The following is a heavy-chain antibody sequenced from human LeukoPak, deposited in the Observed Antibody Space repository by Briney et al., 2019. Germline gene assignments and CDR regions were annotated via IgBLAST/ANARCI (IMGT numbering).Heavy chain of an antibody. CDR2: IKQDGSEK. J-gene: IGHJ4*02. CDR3: ARAAYTGSPTSFDY. V-gene: IGHV3-7*04. CDR1: GFTFSTSW. D-gene: IGHD1-26*01. Sequence: GGSLGLSCAASGFTFSTSWMSWVRQAPGKGLEWVATIKQDGSEKYYVDSVKGRFTISRDNAKISLYLQMNSLRAEDTAVYYCARAAYTGSPTSFDYWGQGTLVTVSS.